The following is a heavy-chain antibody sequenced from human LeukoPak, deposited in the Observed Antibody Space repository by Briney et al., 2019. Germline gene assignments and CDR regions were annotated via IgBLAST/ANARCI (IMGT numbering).Heavy chain of an antibody. CDR3: AKRGLAAALFR. D-gene: IGHD6-13*01. CDR2: ISGSGGST. CDR1: GGSISSSSYY. J-gene: IGHJ4*02. V-gene: IGHV3-23*01. Sequence: PSETLSLTCTVSGGSISSSSYYWGWIRQPPGKGLEWVSDISGSGGSTYYADSVKGRFTISRDNSKNTLYLQMNRLRAEDTAVYYCAKRGLAAALFRWGQGTLVTVSS.